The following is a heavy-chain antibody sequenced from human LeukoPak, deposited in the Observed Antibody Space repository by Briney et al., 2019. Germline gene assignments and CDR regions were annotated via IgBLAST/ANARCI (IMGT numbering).Heavy chain of an antibody. Sequence: SETLSLTCTVSGGSISSYYWSWIRQPPGKGLEWIGEINHSGSTNYNPSLKSRVTISVDTSKNQFSLKLSSVTAADTAVYYCARRGYYGSGSYFFDYWGQGTLVTVSS. CDR1: GGSISSYY. CDR3: ARRGYYGSGSYFFDY. V-gene: IGHV4-34*01. D-gene: IGHD3-10*01. CDR2: INHSGST. J-gene: IGHJ4*02.